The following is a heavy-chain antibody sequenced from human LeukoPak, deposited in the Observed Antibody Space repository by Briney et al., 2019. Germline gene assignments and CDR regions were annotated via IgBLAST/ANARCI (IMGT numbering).Heavy chain of an antibody. J-gene: IGHJ6*03. CDR1: GGSFSGYY. CDR3: ARAQYYYYYMDV. Sequence: PSETLSLTCAVYGGSFSGYYWSWIRQPPGKGLEWIGEINHSGSTNHNPSLKSRVTISVDTSKNQFSLKLSSVTAADTAVYYCARAQYYYYYMDVWGKGTTVTISS. V-gene: IGHV4-34*01. CDR2: INHSGST.